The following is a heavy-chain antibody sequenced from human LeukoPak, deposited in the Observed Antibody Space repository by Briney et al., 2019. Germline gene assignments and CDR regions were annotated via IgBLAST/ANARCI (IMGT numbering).Heavy chain of an antibody. D-gene: IGHD2-2*01. Sequence: ASVKVSCKASGYTFSGYYMYWVRQAPGQGLEWMGWINPNTGGTNYAQKFQGRVTMTRDTSISTAYMELSSLKSDDSAVYYCARTQRLAVPAAMNVYWGQGTLVTVSS. J-gene: IGHJ4*02. CDR1: GYTFSGYY. CDR2: INPNTGGT. CDR3: ARTQRLAVPAAMNVY. V-gene: IGHV1-2*02.